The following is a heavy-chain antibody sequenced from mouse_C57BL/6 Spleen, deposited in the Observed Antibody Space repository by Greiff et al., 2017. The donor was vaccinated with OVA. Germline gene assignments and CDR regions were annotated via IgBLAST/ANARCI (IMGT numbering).Heavy chain of an antibody. CDR3: TRTYGYDGYYFDY. J-gene: IGHJ2*01. CDR1: GYTFTDYE. V-gene: IGHV1-15*01. CDR2: IDPETGGT. Sequence: QVQLQQSGAELVRPGASVTLSCKASGYTFTDYEMHWVKQTPVHGLEWIGAIDPETGGTAYNQKFKGKAILTADKSSSTAYMELRSLTSEDSAVYYCTRTYGYDGYYFDYWGQGTTLTVSS. D-gene: IGHD2-2*01.